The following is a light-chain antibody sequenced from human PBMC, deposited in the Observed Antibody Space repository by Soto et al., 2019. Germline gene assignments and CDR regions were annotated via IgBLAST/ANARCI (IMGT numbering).Light chain of an antibody. CDR1: QSIDTW. Sequence: DIQMTQSPSTLSASVGDRVIITCRASQSIDTWLAWYQQKPGKAPKLLIYRASDLQSGVPSRFSGSGSGTEFTLTINSLQPDDFATYYCQQYSTFLFSCGPGTKVDIK. V-gene: IGKV1-5*03. CDR2: RAS. J-gene: IGKJ3*01. CDR3: QQYSTFLFS.